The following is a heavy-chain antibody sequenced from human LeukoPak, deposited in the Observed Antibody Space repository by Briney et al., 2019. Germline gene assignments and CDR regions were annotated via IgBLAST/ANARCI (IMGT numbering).Heavy chain of an antibody. CDR3: ARVWYYYDGSGYRAYYYYMDV. CDR1: GGSISSYY. CDR2: IYYSGST. J-gene: IGHJ6*03. D-gene: IGHD3-22*01. V-gene: IGHV4-59*01. Sequence: TSSEALSLTCTVSGGSISSYYWSRIRQPPGKGLEWIGYIYYSGSTNYNPSLKSRVTISVDTSKNQFSLKLSSVTAADTAVYYCARVWYYYDGSGYRAYYYYMDVWGKGTTVTVSS.